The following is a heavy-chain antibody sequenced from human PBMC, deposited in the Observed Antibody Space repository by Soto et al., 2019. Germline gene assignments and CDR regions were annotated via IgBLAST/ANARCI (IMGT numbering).Heavy chain of an antibody. CDR3: ARDQYYDRTGYYPDY. CDR1: GFTFSTSA. D-gene: IGHD3-22*01. Sequence: HPGGSLRLSCAASGFTFSTSAMHWVRQAPGKGLEWVAVISYVGGNKYTADSVKGRFTISRDNSKNTVYLQMDSLRAEDTAVYYCARDQYYDRTGYYPDYWGQGALVTVSS. J-gene: IGHJ4*02. V-gene: IGHV3-30-3*01. CDR2: ISYVGGNK.